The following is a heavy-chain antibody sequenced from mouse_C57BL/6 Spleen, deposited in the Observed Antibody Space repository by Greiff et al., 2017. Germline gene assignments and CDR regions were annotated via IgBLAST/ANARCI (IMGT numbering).Heavy chain of an antibody. CDR1: GYTFTSYW. Sequence: QVQLQQSGAELVKPGASVKLSCKASGYTFTSYWMHWVKQRPGQGLAWIGMIHPNSGSTNYNEKFKSKATLTVDNSSSTAYMQLSILSSEDSAVYDCARPLLWSYAMDYWGQGTSVTVSS. J-gene: IGHJ4*01. CDR3: ARPLLWSYAMDY. CDR2: IHPNSGST. D-gene: IGHD2-10*01. V-gene: IGHV1-64*01.